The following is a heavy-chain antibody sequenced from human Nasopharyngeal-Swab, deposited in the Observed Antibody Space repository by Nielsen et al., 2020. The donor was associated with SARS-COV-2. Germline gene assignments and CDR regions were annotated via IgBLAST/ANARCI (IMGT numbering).Heavy chain of an antibody. D-gene: IGHD1-26*01. CDR3: ARDHSGSYIYYGLDV. J-gene: IGHJ6*02. CDR2: ISSSGSTI. V-gene: IGHV3-48*03. Sequence: GESLKISCAASGFTFSSYEMNWVRQAPGKGLEWVSYISSSGSTIYYADSVKGRFTISRDNAKNSLYLQMNSLRAEDTAVYYCARDHSGSYIYYGLDVWGQGTTVTVSS. CDR1: GFTFSSYE.